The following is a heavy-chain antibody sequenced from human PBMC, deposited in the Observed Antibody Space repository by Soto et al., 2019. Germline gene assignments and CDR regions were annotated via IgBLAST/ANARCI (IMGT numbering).Heavy chain of an antibody. V-gene: IGHV4-39*01. CDR2: IYYSGST. CDR1: GGSISSSSYC. CDR3: ARRGIRYYHYYYGMDV. Sequence: PSETLSLTCTVSGGSISSSSYCWGWIRQPPGKGLEWIGSIYYSGSTYYNPSLKSRVTISVDTSKNQFSLKLSSVTAADTAVYYCARRGIRYYHYYYGMDVWGQGTTVTVSS. D-gene: IGHD3-16*01. J-gene: IGHJ6*02.